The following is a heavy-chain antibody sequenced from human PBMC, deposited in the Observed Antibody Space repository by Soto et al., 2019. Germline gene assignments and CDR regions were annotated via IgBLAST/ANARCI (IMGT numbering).Heavy chain of an antibody. J-gene: IGHJ4*02. D-gene: IGHD6-19*01. CDR3: ARVYSSGWYVDY. Sequence: ESGPTLVNPTQTLTLTCTFSGFSLRTSGMCVTWIRQPPGKALEWLARIDWDDDKYYSTSLKTRLTISKDTSKNQVVLTMTNMDPVDTATYYCARVYSSGWYVDYWGQGTLVTVSS. V-gene: IGHV2-70*11. CDR1: GFSLRTSGMC. CDR2: IDWDDDK.